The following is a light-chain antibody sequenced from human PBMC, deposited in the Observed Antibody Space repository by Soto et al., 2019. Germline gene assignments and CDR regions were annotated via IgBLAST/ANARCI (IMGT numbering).Light chain of an antibody. CDR1: QSVSSY. CDR2: DAS. CDR3: QQRHMWPIT. Sequence: VLTQSPATLSLSPGERATLSCRASQSVSSYLARYQQKPGQAPRLFIFDASNRATGVPARFSGSGSGTDFTLTISSLEPEDSAVYYCQQRHMWPITFGQGTRLEIK. V-gene: IGKV3-11*01. J-gene: IGKJ5*01.